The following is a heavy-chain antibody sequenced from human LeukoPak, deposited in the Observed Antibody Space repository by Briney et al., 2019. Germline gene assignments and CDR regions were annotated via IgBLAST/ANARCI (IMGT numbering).Heavy chain of an antibody. D-gene: IGHD2-15*01. V-gene: IGHV3-13*01. CDR1: GFTFSSYD. CDR2: IGTAGDT. J-gene: IGHJ6*03. CDR3: ARAPGGSLYYYYYMDV. Sequence: GGSLRLSCAASGFTFSSYDMHWVRQATGKGLEWVSAIGTAGDTYYPGSVKGRFTISRENAKNSLYLQMNSLRAGDTAVYYCARAPGGSLYYYYYMDVWGKRTTVTVSS.